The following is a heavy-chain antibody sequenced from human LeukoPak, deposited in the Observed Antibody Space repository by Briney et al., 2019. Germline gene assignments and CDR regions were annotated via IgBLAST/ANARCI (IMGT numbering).Heavy chain of an antibody. Sequence: SETLSLTCAVYGGSFSGYYWSWIRQPPGKGLEWIGEINHSGSTNYNPSLKSRVTISVDTSKNQFPLKLSSVTAADTAVYYCARASYGGNSGNDYWGQGTLVTVSS. V-gene: IGHV4-34*01. J-gene: IGHJ4*02. CDR2: INHSGST. CDR3: ARASYGGNSGNDY. D-gene: IGHD4-23*01. CDR1: GGSFSGYY.